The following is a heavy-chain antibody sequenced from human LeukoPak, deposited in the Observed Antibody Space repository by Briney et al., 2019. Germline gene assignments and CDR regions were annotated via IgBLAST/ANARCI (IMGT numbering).Heavy chain of an antibody. CDR1: GYTFTGYY. Sequence: ASVKVSCKASGYTFTGYYMHWVRQVPGQGLEWMGWINPNSGGTNYGQKFQGRVTMTRDTSISTAYMDLSRLRSDDTAVYYCARQATAAAATVFYWGQGTLVTVSS. J-gene: IGHJ4*02. V-gene: IGHV1-2*02. D-gene: IGHD6-13*01. CDR2: INPNSGGT. CDR3: ARQATAAAATVFY.